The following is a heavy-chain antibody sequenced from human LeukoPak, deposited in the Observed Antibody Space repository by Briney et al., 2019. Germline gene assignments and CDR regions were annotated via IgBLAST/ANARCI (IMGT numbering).Heavy chain of an antibody. CDR2: IKQDGSQI. Sequence: GGSLRLSCAASGFTFSSYRMNWVRQAPGKGLEWLANIKQDGSQIYYVDSVKGRFTTSRDNAKYSLYLQMNSLRAEDTAVYYCARGIYDTDSLGLYFDHWGQGTLVTVSS. D-gene: IGHD3-16*01. CDR3: ARGIYDTDSLGLYFDH. J-gene: IGHJ1*01. V-gene: IGHV3-7*01. CDR1: GFTFSSYR.